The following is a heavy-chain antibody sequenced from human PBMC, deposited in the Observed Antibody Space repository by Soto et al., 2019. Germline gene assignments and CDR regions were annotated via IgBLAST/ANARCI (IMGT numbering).Heavy chain of an antibody. CDR3: ARGGYSGSYHYYFDY. CDR2: IIPIFGTA. CDR1: GGTLSSYA. J-gene: IGHJ4*02. V-gene: IGHV1-69*13. Sequence: GASVKVSCKASGGTLSSYAISWVRQAPGQGLEWMGGIIPIFGTANYAQKFQGRVTITADESTSTAYMELSSLRSEDTAVYYCARGGYSGSYHYYFDYWGQGTLVTVSS. D-gene: IGHD1-26*01.